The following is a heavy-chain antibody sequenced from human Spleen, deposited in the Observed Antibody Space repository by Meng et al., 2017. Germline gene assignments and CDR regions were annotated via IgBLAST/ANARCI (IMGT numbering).Heavy chain of an antibody. V-gene: IGHV2-26*01. Sequence: SGPTLVKPTQTLTLTCTVSGFSLSNARMGVSWIRQPPGKALEWLAHIFSNDEKSYSTSLKSRLTISKDTSKSQVVLTMTNMDPVDTATYYCARMTPGQWPMSQPFDYWGQGTLVTVSS. CDR1: GFSLSNARMG. CDR2: IFSNDEK. J-gene: IGHJ4*02. CDR3: ARMTPGQWPMSQPFDY. D-gene: IGHD6-19*01.